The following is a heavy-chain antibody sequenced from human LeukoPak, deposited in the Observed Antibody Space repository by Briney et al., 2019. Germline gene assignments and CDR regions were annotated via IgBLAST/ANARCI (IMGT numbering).Heavy chain of an antibody. CDR3: ARDRIVVVPAAMVWDYYGMDV. J-gene: IGHJ6*02. Sequence: SETLSLTCTVSGGSISSYYWSWIRQPPGKGLEWIGYIYYSGSTNYNPSLKSRVTISVDTSKNQFSLKLSSVTAADTAVYYCARDRIVVVPAAMVWDYYGMDVWGQGTTVTVSS. CDR2: IYYSGST. CDR1: GGSISSYY. V-gene: IGHV4-59*01. D-gene: IGHD2-2*01.